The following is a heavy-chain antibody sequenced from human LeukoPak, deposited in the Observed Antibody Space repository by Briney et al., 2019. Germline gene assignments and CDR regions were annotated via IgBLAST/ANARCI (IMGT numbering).Heavy chain of an antibody. CDR3: ARLGFGDAFDI. D-gene: IGHD3-10*01. CDR1: GYTFTGYY. V-gene: IGHV1-2*02. J-gene: IGHJ3*02. Sequence: ASVKVSCKASGYTFTGYYIHWVRQAPGQGLEWMRWINANSGVTKDAQRFQGRVTMTRDTSISTAYMELSRLRSDDTAVYYCARLGFGDAFDIWGQGTMVTVSS. CDR2: INANSGVT.